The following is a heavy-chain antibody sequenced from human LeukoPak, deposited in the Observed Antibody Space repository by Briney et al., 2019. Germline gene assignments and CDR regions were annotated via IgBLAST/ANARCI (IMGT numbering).Heavy chain of an antibody. V-gene: IGHV3-21*01. Sequence: GGSLRLSCAASGLTFSSYSMNWVRQAPGKGLEWVSSISSSSSYIYYADSVKGRFTISRDNAKNSLYLQMNSLRAEDTAVYYCARTYYDSSGYTPLDFDYWGQGTLVTVSS. CDR2: ISSSSSYI. CDR3: ARTYYDSSGYTPLDFDY. CDR1: GLTFSSYS. D-gene: IGHD3-22*01. J-gene: IGHJ4*02.